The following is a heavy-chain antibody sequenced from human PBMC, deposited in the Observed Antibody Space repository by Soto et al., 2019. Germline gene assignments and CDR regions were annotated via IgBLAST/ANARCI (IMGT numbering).Heavy chain of an antibody. Sequence: SETLSLTCTVSGASISSDPYYWSWIRQPPGKGLEWIGEINHSGSTNYNPSLKSRVTISVDTSKNQFSLKLSSVTAADTAVYYCARGYYDFRSGYSEAENWFDPWGQGTLVTVSS. J-gene: IGHJ5*02. D-gene: IGHD3-3*01. V-gene: IGHV4-39*07. CDR2: INHSGST. CDR3: ARGYYDFRSGYSEAENWFDP. CDR1: GASISSDPYY.